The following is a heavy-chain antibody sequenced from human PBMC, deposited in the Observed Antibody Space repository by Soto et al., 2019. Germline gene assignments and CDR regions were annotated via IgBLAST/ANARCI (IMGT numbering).Heavy chain of an antibody. Sequence: QITLKESGPTLVKPTQTLTLTCTFSGFSLSSTRMAVGWIRQPPGKALEWLALIYWDDDKRYSPFLKSRLTTTKXXSKNQXVXTMSXXDPVDTARYYCAHXVVAGLGYYFDYWGQGTLVTVSS. J-gene: IGHJ4*02. D-gene: IGHD6-19*01. CDR1: GFSLSSTRMA. CDR2: IYWDDDK. V-gene: IGHV2-5*02. CDR3: AHXVVAGLGYYFDY.